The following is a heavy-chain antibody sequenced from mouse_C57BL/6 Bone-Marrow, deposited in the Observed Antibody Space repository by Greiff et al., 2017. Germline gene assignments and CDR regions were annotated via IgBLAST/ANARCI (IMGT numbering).Heavy chain of an antibody. V-gene: IGHV1-15*01. Sequence: VQLQQSGAELVRPGASVTLSCKASGYTFTDYEMHWVKQTPVHGLEWIGAIDPETGGTAYNQKFKGKAILTADKSSSTAYMELRSLTSEDSAVYYCARPLLLRFDYWGQGTTLTVSS. CDR2: IDPETGGT. J-gene: IGHJ2*01. D-gene: IGHD1-1*01. CDR3: ARPLLLRFDY. CDR1: GYTFTDYE.